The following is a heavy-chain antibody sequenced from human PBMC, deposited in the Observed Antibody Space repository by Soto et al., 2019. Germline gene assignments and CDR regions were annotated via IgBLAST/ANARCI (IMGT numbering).Heavy chain of an antibody. Sequence: HPGGSLRLSCAASGFTFSSYAMSWVRQAPGKGLEWVSAISGSGGSTYYADSVKGRFTISRDNSKNTLYLQMNSLRAEDTAVYYCAKSKKGRFWSGYTDYWGQGTLVTVSS. CDR1: GFTFSSYA. CDR3: AKSKKGRFWSGYTDY. J-gene: IGHJ4*02. V-gene: IGHV3-23*01. D-gene: IGHD3-3*01. CDR2: ISGSGGST.